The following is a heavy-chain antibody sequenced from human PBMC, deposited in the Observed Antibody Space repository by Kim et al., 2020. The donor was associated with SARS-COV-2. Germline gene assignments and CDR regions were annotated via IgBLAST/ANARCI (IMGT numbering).Heavy chain of an antibody. D-gene: IGHD3-10*01. CDR3: AAYHYGSGYYFDY. V-gene: IGHV4-31*03. CDR1: GGSISSGGYY. Sequence: SETLSLTCTVSGGSISSGGYYWSWIRQHPGKGLEWIGYIYDSGSTYYNPSLKSRVNISVDTSKNQFCLKLSSLTAADTAVYYCAAYHYGSGYYFDYWGQGTLVTVSS. J-gene: IGHJ4*02. CDR2: IYDSGST.